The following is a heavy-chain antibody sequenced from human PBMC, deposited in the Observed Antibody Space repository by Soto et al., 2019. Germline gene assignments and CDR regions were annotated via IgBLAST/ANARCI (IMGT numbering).Heavy chain of an antibody. CDR1: GFTFSSYA. J-gene: IGHJ4*02. V-gene: IGHV3-30-3*01. CDR3: ARASAGFDY. CDR2: ISYDGSNK. Sequence: GGSLRLSCAASGFTFSSYAMHWVRQAPGKGLEWVAVISYDGSNKYYADSVKGRFTISRDNSKNTLYLQMNSLRAEDTAVYYCARASAGFDYWGQGTMVTVYS. D-gene: IGHD3-10*01.